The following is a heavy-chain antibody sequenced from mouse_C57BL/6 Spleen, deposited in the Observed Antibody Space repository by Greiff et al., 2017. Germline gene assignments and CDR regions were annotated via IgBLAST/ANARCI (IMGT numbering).Heavy chain of an antibody. CDR2: IDPSDSDT. CDR3: EREYYGGSYGYGC. CDR1: GYTFTSYW. D-gene: IGHD1-1*01. V-gene: IGHV1-69*01. J-gene: IGHJ3*01. Sequence: QVQLQQPGAELVMPGASVKLSCKASGYTFTSYWMHWVKQRPGQGLEWIGEIDPSDSDTNYNQKFKGKSTLTVDKSSSTAYMQLSNLTSEDSAVYYCEREYYGGSYGYGCRGKGPLVTVS.